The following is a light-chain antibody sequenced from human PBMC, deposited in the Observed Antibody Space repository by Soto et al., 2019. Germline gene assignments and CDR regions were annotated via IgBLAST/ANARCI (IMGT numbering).Light chain of an antibody. J-gene: IGLJ3*02. V-gene: IGLV1-47*01. CDR1: TSNIGSES. Sequence: QSVLTQPPSVSAAPGQKVTISCSGSTSNIGSESVSWFQHLPGTAPKLLIYRNNQRPSGVPDRFSGSKSDTSASLAISGLRSEDEADYYCAAWDDSLSGPVFGGGTKLTVL. CDR3: AAWDDSLSGPV. CDR2: RNN.